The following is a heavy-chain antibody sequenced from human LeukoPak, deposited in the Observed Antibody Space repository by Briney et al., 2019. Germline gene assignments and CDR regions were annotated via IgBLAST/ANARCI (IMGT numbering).Heavy chain of an antibody. Sequence: ASVTVSCKASGYIFTSYGISWVRQAPGQGLEWMGWINAYNGNTNYAQKFQGRVTMTRDTSTTTAYMELRSLRSDDTAVYYCARINIPYQPDYWGQGTLVTVSS. J-gene: IGHJ4*02. CDR3: ARINIPYQPDY. CDR2: INAYNGNT. D-gene: IGHD2-2*01. CDR1: GYIFTSYG. V-gene: IGHV1-18*01.